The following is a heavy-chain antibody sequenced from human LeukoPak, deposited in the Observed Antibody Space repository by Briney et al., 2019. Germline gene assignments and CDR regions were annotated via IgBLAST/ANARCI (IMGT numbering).Heavy chain of an antibody. J-gene: IGHJ3*02. V-gene: IGHV3-15*01. CDR2: IKSKTDGGTT. CDR3: TTASNFDRYVWRRPREAFDI. Sequence: GGSLRLSCAASGFTFSNAWMSWVRQAPGKGLEWVGRIKSKTDGGTTDYAAPVKGRFTISRDDSKLTLYLQMNSLKTDDTAVYYCTTASNFDRYVWRRPREAFDIWGQGTMVTVSS. D-gene: IGHD3-16*01. CDR1: GFTFSNAW.